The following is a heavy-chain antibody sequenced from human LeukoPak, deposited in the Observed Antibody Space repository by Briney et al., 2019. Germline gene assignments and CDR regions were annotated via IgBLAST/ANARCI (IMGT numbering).Heavy chain of an antibody. V-gene: IGHV3-23*01. CDR3: AKDHEWNVLTLHDY. J-gene: IGHJ4*02. CDR2: ISGSGGST. D-gene: IGHD1-1*01. Sequence: GGSLRLSCAASGFTFSSYAMSWVRQAPGKGLEWVSAISGSGGSTYYADSVKGRFTISRDNSKNTLYLQMNSLRAEDTAVYYCAKDHEWNVLTLHDYWGQRTLVTVSS. CDR1: GFTFSSYA.